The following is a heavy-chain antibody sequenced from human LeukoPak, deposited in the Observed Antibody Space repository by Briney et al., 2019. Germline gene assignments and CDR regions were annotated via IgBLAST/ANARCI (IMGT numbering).Heavy chain of an antibody. CDR1: GFTFSSYA. Sequence: HPGGSLRLSCAASGFTFSSYAMHWVRQAPGKGLEWVAVISYDGSNKYYADPVKGRFTISRDNSKNTLYLQMNSLRAEDTAVYYCAREAAAGTNWFDPWGQGTLVTVSS. J-gene: IGHJ5*02. CDR3: AREAAAGTNWFDP. CDR2: ISYDGSNK. D-gene: IGHD6-13*01. V-gene: IGHV3-30*04.